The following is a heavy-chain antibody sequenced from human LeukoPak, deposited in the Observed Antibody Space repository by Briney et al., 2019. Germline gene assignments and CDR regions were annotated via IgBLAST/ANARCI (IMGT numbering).Heavy chain of an antibody. J-gene: IGHJ3*02. CDR3: ARDGSSSGSAFDI. CDR1: GYTFTGYY. Sequence: ASVKVSCKASGYTFTGYYMHWVRQAPGQGLEWVGWINPNSGGTNYAQKFQGRVTMTRDTSISTAYMELSRLRSDDTAVYYCARDGSSSGSAFDIWGQGTMVTVSS. V-gene: IGHV1-2*02. D-gene: IGHD6-6*01. CDR2: INPNSGGT.